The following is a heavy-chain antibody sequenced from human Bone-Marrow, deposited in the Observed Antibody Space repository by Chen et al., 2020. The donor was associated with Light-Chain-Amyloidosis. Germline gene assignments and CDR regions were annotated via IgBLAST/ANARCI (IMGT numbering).Heavy chain of an antibody. V-gene: IGHV4-4*02. CDR1: GGSISSSNW. CDR3: ARAVRIAARRAGGYYGMDV. Sequence: QVQLQESGPGLVKPSGTLSLTCAVSGGSISSSNWWSWVRQPPGKGREWIGEIYHSGSTNYTPSLKSRVTISVDKSKNQFSLKLSSVTAADTAVYYCARAVRIAARRAGGYYGMDVWGQGTTVTVSS. CDR2: IYHSGST. D-gene: IGHD6-6*01. J-gene: IGHJ6*02.